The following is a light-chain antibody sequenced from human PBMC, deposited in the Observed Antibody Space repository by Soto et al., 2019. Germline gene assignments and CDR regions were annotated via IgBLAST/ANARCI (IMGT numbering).Light chain of an antibody. CDR2: GAS. J-gene: IGKJ1*01. V-gene: IGKV3-15*01. CDR1: QSISET. Sequence: ETVMTQSPATLSVSPGGRATLSCRASQSISETLAWYQQKPGQAPRLLIHGASTRATGFPARFSGSGSGTDFTLTISSLQSEDFAIYYCQQYNNWPWTFGQGTKVEIK. CDR3: QQYNNWPWT.